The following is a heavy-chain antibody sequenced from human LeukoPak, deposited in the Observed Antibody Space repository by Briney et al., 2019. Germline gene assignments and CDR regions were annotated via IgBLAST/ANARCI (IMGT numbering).Heavy chain of an antibody. CDR2: IYYSGST. J-gene: IGHJ6*02. D-gene: IGHD4-23*01. CDR1: GGSISSYY. Sequence: SETLSLTCTVSGGSISSYYWSWIRQPPGKGLEWIGYIYYSGSTNYNPSLKSRVTISVDTSKNQFSLKLSSVTAADTAVYYCARRRLQLLYYYYYYGMDVWGQGTTVTVSS. V-gene: IGHV4-59*12. CDR3: ARRRLQLLYYYYYYGMDV.